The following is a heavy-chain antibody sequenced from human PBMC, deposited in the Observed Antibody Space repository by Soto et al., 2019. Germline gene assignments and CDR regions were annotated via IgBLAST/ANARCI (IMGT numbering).Heavy chain of an antibody. CDR1: GGSISSYY. D-gene: IGHD5-12*01. CDR3: ARRWGYTFDY. V-gene: IGHV4-59*08. J-gene: IGHJ4*02. Sequence: QVQLQESGPGLVKPSETLSLTCTVSGGSISSYYWSWIRQPPGKGLEWIGYIYYSGSTNYNPSLKSRVTISVDTSKNQFSLKLSSVTAADTAVYYCARRWGYTFDYVGQGTLVTVSS. CDR2: IYYSGST.